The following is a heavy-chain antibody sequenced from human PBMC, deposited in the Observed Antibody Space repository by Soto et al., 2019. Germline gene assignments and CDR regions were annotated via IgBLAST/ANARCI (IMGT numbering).Heavy chain of an antibody. V-gene: IGHV1-8*01. CDR3: ARSRRDATIFAAVMPYYYYGMDV. Sequence: ASVKVSCKASGYTFTSYDINWVRQATGQGLEWMGWMNPNSGNTGYAQKFQGRVTMTRNTSISTAYMELSSLRSEDTAVYYCARSRRDATIFAAVMPYYYYGMDVWGQGTTVTVSS. J-gene: IGHJ6*02. CDR1: GYTFTSYD. D-gene: IGHD3-3*01. CDR2: MNPNSGNT.